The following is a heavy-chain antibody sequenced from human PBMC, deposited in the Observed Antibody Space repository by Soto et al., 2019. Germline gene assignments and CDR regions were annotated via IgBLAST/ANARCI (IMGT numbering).Heavy chain of an antibody. D-gene: IGHD5-12*01. J-gene: IGHJ1*01. Sequence: PGQALNSSCKGSGYSFAGYWITWVRQKPGKGLEWMGRIDPSDSQTYYSPSFRGHVTISAPKSITTVFLQWSSLRASDTAMYYCAREIYDFFTGPYHQNTFESWGQGTPVTVSA. CDR3: AREIYDFFTGPYHQNTFES. CDR1: GYSFAGYW. V-gene: IGHV5-10-1*01. CDR2: IDPSDSQT.